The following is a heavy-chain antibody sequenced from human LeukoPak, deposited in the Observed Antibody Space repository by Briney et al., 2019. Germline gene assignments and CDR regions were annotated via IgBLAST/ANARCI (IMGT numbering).Heavy chain of an antibody. D-gene: IGHD3-3*01. J-gene: IGHJ5*02. CDR1: GGTFSSYA. Sequence: ASVKVSCKASGGTFSSYAISWVRQAPGQGLEWMGWISAYNGNTNYAQKLQGRVTMTTDTSTSTAYMELRSLRSDDTAVYYCAREKGVVTPAGWFDPWGQGTLVTVSS. CDR2: ISAYNGNT. CDR3: AREKGVVTPAGWFDP. V-gene: IGHV1-18*01.